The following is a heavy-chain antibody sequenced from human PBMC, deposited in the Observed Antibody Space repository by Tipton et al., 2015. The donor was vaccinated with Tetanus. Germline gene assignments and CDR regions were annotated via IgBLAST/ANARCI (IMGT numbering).Heavy chain of an antibody. CDR1: GFTFSSYG. D-gene: IGHD1-26*01. Sequence: RSLRLSCAASGFTFSSYGMHWVRQAPGKGLEWVAVIWYDGSNKYYADSVKGRFTISRDNSKNTLYLQMNSLRAEDTAVYFCAKDRAGGSYYDFDDWGQGTLVTVSS. CDR2: IWYDGSNK. CDR3: AKDRAGGSYYDFDD. V-gene: IGHV3-33*06. J-gene: IGHJ4*02.